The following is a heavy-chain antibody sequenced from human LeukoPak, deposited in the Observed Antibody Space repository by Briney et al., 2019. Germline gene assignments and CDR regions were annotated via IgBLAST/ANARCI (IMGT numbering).Heavy chain of an antibody. V-gene: IGHV3-33*01. J-gene: IGHJ4*02. CDR3: ARDITGDPPPYYFDY. CDR2: RWFDGSHK. D-gene: IGHD7-27*01. CDR1: GFTFSNYG. Sequence: PGGSLRLSCAASGFTFSNYGLHWVRQAPGKGLEWLAVRWFDGSHKYYADSVKGRFTISRDNSKSMLYLQMNSLRAEDTAVYYCARDITGDPPPYYFDYWGQGSLVTVSS.